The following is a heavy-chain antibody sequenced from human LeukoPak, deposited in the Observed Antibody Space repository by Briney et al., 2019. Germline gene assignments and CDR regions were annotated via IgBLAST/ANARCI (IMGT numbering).Heavy chain of an antibody. V-gene: IGHV3-48*04. J-gene: IGHJ4*02. Sequence: GGSLRLSCAASGFTFSGYSMHWVRQAPGKGREWVSYITSSGSTRYYADSVKGRFTISRDNAKNSLFLQLNSLRAEDTAVYFCARDLSGGNLDYWGQGTLVTVAS. D-gene: IGHD6-25*01. CDR2: ITSSGSTR. CDR1: GFTFSGYS. CDR3: ARDLSGGNLDY.